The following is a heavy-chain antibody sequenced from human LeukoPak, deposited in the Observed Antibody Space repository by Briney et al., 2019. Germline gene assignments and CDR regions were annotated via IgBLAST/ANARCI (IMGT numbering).Heavy chain of an antibody. CDR1: GDSISNSGYY. Sequence: PSETLSLTCSVSGDSISNSGYYWGWIRQPPGKGLEWIGSVYYSGTTYYNPSLKSRVTTFVDTTRNQFYLKLSSVTAADTAVYFCARNARQYYSGLGSYYNLPFDPWGQGTLVTVSS. J-gene: IGHJ5*02. D-gene: IGHD3-10*01. CDR2: VYYSGTT. V-gene: IGHV4-39*01. CDR3: ARNARQYYSGLGSYYNLPFDP.